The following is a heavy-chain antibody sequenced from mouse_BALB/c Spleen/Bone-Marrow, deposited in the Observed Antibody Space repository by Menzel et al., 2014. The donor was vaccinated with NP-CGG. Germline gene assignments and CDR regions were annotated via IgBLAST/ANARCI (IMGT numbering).Heavy chain of an antibody. CDR1: GYTFTYYN. V-gene: IGHV1S29*02. CDR2: IYPYNGGT. Sequence: EVKLVESGPELVKPGASVKISCKASGYTFTYYNMHWVKQSHGKSXEWIGYIYPYNGGTCYNQKFKSKATSTVDNSSSTAYMELRSLTSEDSAVYYCARLGCDYWGQGTTLTVSS. D-gene: IGHD4-1*01. J-gene: IGHJ2*01. CDR3: ARLGCDY.